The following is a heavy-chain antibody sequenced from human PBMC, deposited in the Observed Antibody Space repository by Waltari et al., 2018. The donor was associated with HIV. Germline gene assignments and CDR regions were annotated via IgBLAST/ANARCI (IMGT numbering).Heavy chain of an antibody. J-gene: IGHJ4*02. D-gene: IGHD1-20*01. CDR3: ARHRAVRYVWYIDY. Sequence: EVHLVQSGAEVKTPRESLKISCEGSGYSFTPYWLGWVRQMPAKGLEWMGIAYPDYPATTVSPPVLGQFLTPADETIAPSSLQWSSLRASDIAMYYYARHRAVRYVWYIDYWGQGALVTVSS. V-gene: IGHV5-51*01. CDR1: GYSFTPYW. CDR2: AYPDYPAT.